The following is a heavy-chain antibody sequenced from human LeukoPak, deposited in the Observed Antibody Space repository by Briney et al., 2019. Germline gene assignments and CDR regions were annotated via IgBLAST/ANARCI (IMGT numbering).Heavy chain of an antibody. V-gene: IGHV1-69*04. CDR1: GGTFSSYA. CDR2: IIPILGIA. D-gene: IGHD6-13*01. J-gene: IGHJ5*02. CDR3: ASSYSTSWYVNWFDP. Sequence: ASVKVSCKASGGTFSSYAISWVRQSPGQGLEWMRRIIPILGIANHAQKFQGRVTITADKSTSTAYMELSSLRSEDTAVYYCASSYSTSWYVNWFDPWRQGTLVTVSS.